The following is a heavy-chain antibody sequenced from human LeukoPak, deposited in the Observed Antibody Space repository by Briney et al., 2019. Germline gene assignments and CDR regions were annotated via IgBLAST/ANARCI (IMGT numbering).Heavy chain of an antibody. V-gene: IGHV3-23*01. Sequence: QTGGSLRLSCAASGFTFSRFAMNWVRQAPGKGLEWVSGISDSGDTYYGDSVKGRFTISRDNSRNTLYLQMNSLRAEDTAVYYCAKLGIVGATRSYFDYWGQGTLVTVSS. CDR2: ISDSGDT. CDR1: GFTFSRFA. CDR3: AKLGIVGATRSYFDY. D-gene: IGHD1-26*01. J-gene: IGHJ4*02.